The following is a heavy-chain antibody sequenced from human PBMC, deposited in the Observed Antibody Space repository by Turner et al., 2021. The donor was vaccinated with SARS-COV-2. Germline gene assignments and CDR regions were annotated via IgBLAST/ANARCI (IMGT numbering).Heavy chain of an antibody. D-gene: IGHD5-12*01. J-gene: IGHJ6*02. Sequence: QLQLQESGPGLVNPSETLSLTCTVSGGSISSSSYYWGWIRQPPGKGLEWIGSIYYSGSTYYNPSLKSRVTISVDTSKNQFSLKLSSVTAADTAVYYCATEMATISRYYYYGMDVWGQGTTVTVSS. CDR3: ATEMATISRYYYYGMDV. CDR2: IYYSGST. V-gene: IGHV4-39*02. CDR1: GGSISSSSYY.